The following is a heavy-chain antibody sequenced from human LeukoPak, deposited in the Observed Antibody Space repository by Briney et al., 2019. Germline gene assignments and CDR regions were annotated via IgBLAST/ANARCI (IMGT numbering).Heavy chain of an antibody. CDR3: ARVWVYDSSGYYSRILDY. Sequence: PSETLSLTCTVSGGSISSYHWSWIRQPPGKGLEGIGYIYYSGSTNYNTSLKSRVNISVDTSKNQFSLKLSSVTAADTAVYYCARVWVYDSSGYYSRILDYWGQETLVTVSS. J-gene: IGHJ4*02. CDR2: IYYSGST. CDR1: GGSISSYH. D-gene: IGHD3-22*01. V-gene: IGHV4-59*01.